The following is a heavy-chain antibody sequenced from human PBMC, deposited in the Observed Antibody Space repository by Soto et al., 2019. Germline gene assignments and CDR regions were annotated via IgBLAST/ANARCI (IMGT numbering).Heavy chain of an antibody. CDR1: GFTFSSYA. Sequence: PGGSLRLSCAASGFTFSSYAMSWVRQAPGKGLEWVSAISGSGGSTYYADSVKGQFTISRDNSKNTLYLQMNSLRAEDTAVYYCAKVIIVVVVAAPFDYWGQGTLVTVSS. CDR3: AKVIIVVVVAAPFDY. D-gene: IGHD2-15*01. J-gene: IGHJ4*02. V-gene: IGHV3-23*01. CDR2: ISGSGGST.